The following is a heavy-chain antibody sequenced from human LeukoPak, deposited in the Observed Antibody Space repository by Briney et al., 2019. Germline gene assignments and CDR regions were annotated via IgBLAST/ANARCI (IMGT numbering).Heavy chain of an antibody. CDR1: GGTFSSYA. J-gene: IGHJ4*02. Sequence: SVKVSCKASGGTFSSYAISWVRQAPGQGLEWMGGIIPIFGTANYAQKFQGRVTITADKSTSTAYMELSSLRSEDTALYYCAREFGLAGPYFDYWGQGTLVTVSS. CDR3: AREFGLAGPYFDY. V-gene: IGHV1-69*06. CDR2: IIPIFGTA. D-gene: IGHD3-3*01.